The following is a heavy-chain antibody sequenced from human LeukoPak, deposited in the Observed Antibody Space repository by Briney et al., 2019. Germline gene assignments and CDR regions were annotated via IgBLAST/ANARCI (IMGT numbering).Heavy chain of an antibody. V-gene: IGHV4-59*01. CDR2: IYYSGST. J-gene: IGHJ4*02. CDR3: ATGLNWNYGRRAFDY. D-gene: IGHD1-7*01. CDR1: GGSISSYY. Sequence: SETLSLTCTVSGGSISSYYWSWIRQPPGKGLEWIGYIYYSGSTNYNPSLKSRVTISVDTSKNQFSLKLSSVTAADTAVYYCATGLNWNYGRRAFDYWGQGTLVTVSS.